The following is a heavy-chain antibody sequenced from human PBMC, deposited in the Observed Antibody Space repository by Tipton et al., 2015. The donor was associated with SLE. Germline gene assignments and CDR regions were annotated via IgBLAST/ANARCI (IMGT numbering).Heavy chain of an antibody. V-gene: IGHV4-4*09. Sequence: TLSLTCTVSGGSISSYYWSWIRQPPGKGLEWIGYIYTSGSTNYNPSLKSRVTISVDTSKNQFSLKLSSVTAADTAVYYCARRGRWLQLGDWSFDLWGRGTLVTVSS. D-gene: IGHD5-24*01. CDR2: IYTSGST. CDR3: ARRGRWLQLGDWSFDL. J-gene: IGHJ2*01. CDR1: GGSISSYY.